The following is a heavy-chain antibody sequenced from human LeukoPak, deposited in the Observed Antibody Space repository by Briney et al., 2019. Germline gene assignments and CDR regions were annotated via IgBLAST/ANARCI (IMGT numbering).Heavy chain of an antibody. CDR1: GFTFSSYA. CDR3: ARDCHRAVAGTLNFGYDY. J-gene: IGHJ4*02. V-gene: IGHV3-30-3*01. CDR2: ISYDGSNK. D-gene: IGHD6-19*01. Sequence: PGGSLRLSCAASGFTFSSYAMHWVRQAPGKGLEWVAVISYDGSNKYYADSVKGRFTISRDNSKNTLYLQMNSLRAEDTAVYYCARDCHRAVAGTLNFGYDYWGQGTLVTVSS.